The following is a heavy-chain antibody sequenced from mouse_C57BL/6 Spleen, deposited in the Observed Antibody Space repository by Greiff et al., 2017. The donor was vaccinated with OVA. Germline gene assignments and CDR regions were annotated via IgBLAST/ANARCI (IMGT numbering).Heavy chain of an antibody. J-gene: IGHJ2*01. CDR2: IYPGDGDT. CDR1: GYAFSSSW. CDR3: ARRGNGGYFDY. V-gene: IGHV1-82*01. Sequence: VHLVESGPELVKPGASVKISCKASGYAFSSSWMNWVKQRPGKGLEWIGRIYPGDGDTNYNGKFKGKATLTADKSSSTAYMQLSSLTSEDSAVYFCARRGNGGYFDYWGQGTTLTVSS.